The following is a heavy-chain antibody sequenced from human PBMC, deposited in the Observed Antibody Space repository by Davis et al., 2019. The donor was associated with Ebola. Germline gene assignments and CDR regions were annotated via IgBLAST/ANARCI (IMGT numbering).Heavy chain of an antibody. J-gene: IGHJ6*02. CDR3: ARDQFIAKSRATDLEYYYGMDV. CDR2: IKQDGSEK. D-gene: IGHD1-1*01. Sequence: GESLKISCAASGFTFSSYWMSWVRQAPGKGLEWVANIKQDGSEKYYVDSVKGRFTISRDNAKNSLYLQMNSLRDEDTAVYYCARDQFIAKSRATDLEYYYGMDVWGQGTTVTVSS. V-gene: IGHV3-7*01. CDR1: GFTFSSYW.